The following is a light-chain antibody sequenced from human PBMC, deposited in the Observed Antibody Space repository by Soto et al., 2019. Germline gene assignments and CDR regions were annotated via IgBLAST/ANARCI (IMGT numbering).Light chain of an antibody. Sequence: EIVMTQSPASLSESPGETATLSCRASQSISNSLAWYQQKPGQAPSLLIYGASTRAAGIPARFSGSGSGTEFTLTISSLQSEYSALYYCQQYNNWPPRTFGQGTKLEIK. J-gene: IGKJ2*01. V-gene: IGKV3-15*01. CDR3: QQYNNWPPRT. CDR2: GAS. CDR1: QSISNS.